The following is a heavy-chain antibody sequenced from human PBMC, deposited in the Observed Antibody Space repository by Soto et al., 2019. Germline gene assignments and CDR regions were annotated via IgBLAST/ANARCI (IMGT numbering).Heavy chain of an antibody. CDR1: GGTFSSYA. Sequence: QVQLVQSGAEVKKPGSSVKVSCKASGGTFSSYAISWVRQAPGQGLEWMGGIIPIFGTTNYAQKFQGRVTITADKSPSTAYMELSSLRSEDTAVYYCASEVSDFGASYGMDVWGQGTTVTVSS. J-gene: IGHJ6*02. V-gene: IGHV1-69*06. CDR3: ASEVSDFGASYGMDV. CDR2: IIPIFGTT. D-gene: IGHD3-3*01.